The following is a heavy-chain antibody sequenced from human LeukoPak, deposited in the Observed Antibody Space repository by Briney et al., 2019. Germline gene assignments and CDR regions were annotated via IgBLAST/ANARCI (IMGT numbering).Heavy chain of an antibody. V-gene: IGHV3-23*01. CDR3: AKGPVPPHWIDP. D-gene: IGHD2-2*01. Sequence: GGSLRLSCAASGFTFSSYAMSWVRQAPGKGLEWVSAMSGRGGSTYYVDSVKGRFTISRDNSKNTLYLQMNSLRAEDTAVYYCAKGPVPPHWIDPWGQGTLVTVSS. CDR1: GFTFSSYA. CDR2: MSGRGGST. J-gene: IGHJ5*02.